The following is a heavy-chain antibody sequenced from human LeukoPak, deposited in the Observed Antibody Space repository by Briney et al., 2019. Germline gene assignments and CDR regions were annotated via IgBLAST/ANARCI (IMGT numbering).Heavy chain of an antibody. CDR2: INHSGST. Sequence: SESLSLTCAVYGGSFSSYYWSWIRQPPGKGLVWIGEINHSGSTNSNPSLKSRVTLSVDTYKNQFSLRLSSVTAADTAVYYCARGAHLESDIVAVVAENRYDFDYWGQGTLVTVSS. D-gene: IGHD2-15*01. V-gene: IGHV4-34*01. J-gene: IGHJ4*02. CDR1: GGSFSSYY. CDR3: ARGAHLESDIVAVVAENRYDFDY.